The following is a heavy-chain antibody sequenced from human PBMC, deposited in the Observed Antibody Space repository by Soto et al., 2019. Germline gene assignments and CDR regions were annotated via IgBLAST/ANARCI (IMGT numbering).Heavy chain of an antibody. D-gene: IGHD6-19*01. Sequence: PSETLSLTCIVSGGSISSSSYSWAWIRQPPGKGLEWIGNIHYSGSTNYNPSLKSRVSISVDTSKNQFSLKLSSVTAADTAVYYCAKGSSSGHTFDYWGQGTLVTVSS. CDR3: AKGSSSGHTFDY. J-gene: IGHJ4*02. CDR1: GGSISSSSYS. V-gene: IGHV4-39*07. CDR2: IHYSGST.